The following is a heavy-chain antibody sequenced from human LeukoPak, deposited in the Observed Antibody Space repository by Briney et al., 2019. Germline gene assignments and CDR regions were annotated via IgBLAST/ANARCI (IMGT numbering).Heavy chain of an antibody. CDR3: ARDGAAAGTDYFDY. J-gene: IGHJ4*02. CDR1: GFTFSSYW. CDR2: INKDGSST. D-gene: IGHD6-13*01. V-gene: IGHV3-74*01. Sequence: PGRSMRLSCAASGFTFSSYWMHWVRQAPGKGLVWVSRINKDGSSTSYADSVKGRFTISRDNTKNTLFLQMNSLRAEDTAVYYCARDGAAAGTDYFDYWGQGTLVTVSS.